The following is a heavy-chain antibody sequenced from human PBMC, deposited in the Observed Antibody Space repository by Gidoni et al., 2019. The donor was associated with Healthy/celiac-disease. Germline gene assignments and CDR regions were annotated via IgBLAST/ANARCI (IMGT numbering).Heavy chain of an antibody. CDR3: ARETVDGYNAFDY. D-gene: IGHD5-12*01. CDR1: GFTFSSYA. V-gene: IGHV3-30-3*01. J-gene: IGHJ4*02. CDR2: ISYDGSNK. Sequence: QVQLVESGGGVVQPGRSLRLSCAASGFTFSSYAMHWVRQAPGKGLEWVAVISYDGSNKYYADSVKGRFTISRDNSKNTLYLQMNSLRAEDTAVYYCARETVDGYNAFDYWGQGTLVTVSS.